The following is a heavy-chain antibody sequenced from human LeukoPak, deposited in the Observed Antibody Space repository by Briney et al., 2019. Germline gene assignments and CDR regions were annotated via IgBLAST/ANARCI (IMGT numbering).Heavy chain of an antibody. CDR2: INPNSGGT. D-gene: IGHD6-19*01. CDR3: ARDRPGAVAGPNYYYYGMDV. V-gene: IGHV1-2*02. J-gene: IGHJ6*02. Sequence: GASVKVSCKASGYTFTGYYMHWVRQAPRQGLEWMGWINPNSGGTNYAQKFQGRVTMTRDTSISTAYMELSRLRSDDTAVYYCARDRPGAVAGPNYYYYGMDVWGQGTTVTVSS. CDR1: GYTFTGYY.